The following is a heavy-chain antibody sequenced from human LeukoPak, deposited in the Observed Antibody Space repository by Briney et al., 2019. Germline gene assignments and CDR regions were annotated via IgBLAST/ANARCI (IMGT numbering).Heavy chain of an antibody. D-gene: IGHD6-19*01. CDR3: AKQDIRSSAWYD. V-gene: IGHV3-23*01. J-gene: IGHJ4*02. CDR1: GFTFSSYA. CDR2: ISDSGGNT. Sequence: GGSLRLSCAASGFTFSSYAMSWVRRAPGQGLEWVSAISDSGGNTYYADSVKGRFTISRDNSKNTLYLQMNSLRAEDTAVYYCAKQDIRSSAWYDWGQGTLVTVSS.